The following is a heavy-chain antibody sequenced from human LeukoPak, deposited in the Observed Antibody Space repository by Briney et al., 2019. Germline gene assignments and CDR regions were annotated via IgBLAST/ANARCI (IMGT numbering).Heavy chain of an antibody. Sequence: SETLSLTCTVSGGSFSSYYWSWIRQPPGKGLEWIGYIYYSGSTKYHPSLKGRVTISLDTSKNQFSLKLSSVSAADTAVYYCVRAVGPVGGYDSPWGQGTLVSVSS. J-gene: IGHJ5*02. D-gene: IGHD5-12*01. CDR2: IYYSGST. V-gene: IGHV4-59*01. CDR1: GGSFSSYY. CDR3: VRAVGPVGGYDSP.